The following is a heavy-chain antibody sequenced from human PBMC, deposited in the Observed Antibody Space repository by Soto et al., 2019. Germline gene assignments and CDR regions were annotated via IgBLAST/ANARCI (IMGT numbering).Heavy chain of an antibody. CDR3: ARYYDYIFAPILNYMDV. D-gene: IGHD3-16*01. CDR2: ISGGGDNT. J-gene: IGHJ6*03. Sequence: HPGGSLRLSCEASGFTFSNYAMNWVRQAPGKGLEWVLGISGGGDNTYYADSVKGRFTISRDNAKNSLYLQMNSLRAEDTAVYYCARYYDYIFAPILNYMDVWGKGTTVTVSS. V-gene: IGHV3-23*01. CDR1: GFTFSNYA.